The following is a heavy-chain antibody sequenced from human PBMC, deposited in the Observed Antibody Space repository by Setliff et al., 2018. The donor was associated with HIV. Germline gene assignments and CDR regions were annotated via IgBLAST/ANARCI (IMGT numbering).Heavy chain of an antibody. CDR2: IIPIFGTA. CDR1: GGTFSSYA. CDR3: ARAPELYSGSYDAFDI. D-gene: IGHD1-26*01. J-gene: IGHJ3*02. V-gene: IGHV1-69*05. Sequence: SVKVSCKASGGTFSSYAISWVRQAPGQGLERMGGIIPIFGTANYAQKFQGRVTITTDESTSTAYMELSSLRSEDTAVYYCARAPELYSGSYDAFDIWGQGTMVTVSS.